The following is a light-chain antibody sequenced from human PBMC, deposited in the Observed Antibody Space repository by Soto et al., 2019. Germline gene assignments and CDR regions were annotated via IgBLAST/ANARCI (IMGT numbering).Light chain of an antibody. CDR3: QQFGNSPQT. CDR1: QTVNSNY. J-gene: IGKJ1*01. Sequence: EIVLTQSPGTLSLSAGERATLSCRASQTVNSNYFAWYQQKPGQAPRLLIYAASSRATGIPDRFSGSGSGTDFTLTINRLEPEDFAVYYCQQFGNSPQTFGKGTKVEIK. CDR2: AAS. V-gene: IGKV3-20*01.